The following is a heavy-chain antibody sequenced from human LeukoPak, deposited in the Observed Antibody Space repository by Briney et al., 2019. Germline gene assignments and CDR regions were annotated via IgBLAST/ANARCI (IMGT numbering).Heavy chain of an antibody. Sequence: PPENLSLTCTVSGGSISSGASDWGWIRQHPKRGLEWVGYINHSGSTYYNPSLGSRVTMSVDTSKNQFSLKLSSVTAADSAVYYCARAARQGFTMIVVPFFYFDLWGRGTLVTVSS. D-gene: IGHD3-22*01. V-gene: IGHV4-31*03. CDR3: ARAARQGFTMIVVPFFYFDL. J-gene: IGHJ2*01. CDR2: INHSGST. CDR1: GGSISSGASD.